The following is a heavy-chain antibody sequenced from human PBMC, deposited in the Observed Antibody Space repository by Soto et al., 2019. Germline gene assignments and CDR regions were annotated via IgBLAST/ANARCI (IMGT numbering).Heavy chain of an antibody. V-gene: IGHV4-59*08. CDR1: GGSISDYY. CDR3: ARQAVA. CDR2: VYYSGST. Sequence: QVQLQESGPGLVKPSETLSLTCTVSGGSISDYYWSWFRQAPGKGLDWIGYVYYSGSTNYNPSLXSXVTRSVDMSKYHFSLKLSSATAADTAVYYCARQAVAWGQGTLVAVSA. J-gene: IGHJ5*02.